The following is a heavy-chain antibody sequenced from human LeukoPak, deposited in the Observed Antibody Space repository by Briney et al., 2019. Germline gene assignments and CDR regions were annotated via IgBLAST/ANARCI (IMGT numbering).Heavy chain of an antibody. J-gene: IGHJ6*03. D-gene: IGHD6-19*01. Sequence: ASVKVSCKASGYTFTSYAMNWVRQAPRQGLEWMGWINTNTGNPTYAQGFTGRFVFSLDTSVSTAYLQISSLKAEDTAGYYCARDTAVAGMGSYYYMDVWGKGTTVTVSS. V-gene: IGHV7-4-1*02. CDR2: INTNTGNP. CDR1: GYTFTSYA. CDR3: ARDTAVAGMGSYYYMDV.